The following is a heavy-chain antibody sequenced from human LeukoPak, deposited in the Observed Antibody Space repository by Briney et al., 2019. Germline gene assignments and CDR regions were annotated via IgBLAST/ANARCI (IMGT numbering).Heavy chain of an antibody. D-gene: IGHD4-17*01. CDR2: ISGYNGNT. Sequence: ASVKVSCKASGYTFTSYGISWVRQAPGQGLEWMGWISGYNGNTNYAQKFQGRATMTTDTSTRTADMELRSLRSDDTAVYYCARSDDYGDYKNDYWGQGTLVTVSS. V-gene: IGHV1-18*01. CDR3: ARSDDYGDYKNDY. CDR1: GYTFTSYG. J-gene: IGHJ4*01.